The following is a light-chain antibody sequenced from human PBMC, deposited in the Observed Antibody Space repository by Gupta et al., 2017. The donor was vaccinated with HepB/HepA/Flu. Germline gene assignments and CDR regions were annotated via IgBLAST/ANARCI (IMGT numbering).Light chain of an antibody. J-gene: IGLJ3*02. CDR3: QTLGTGFWV. Sequence: QPGLQQSPSASASLGASVKLTCTLSSGHSNYDIAWHQQQPEKGPRYLMKLKSDGSHTEWDGIPDRFSGSCSGAERYLTISILQSEDAADYYCQTLGTGFWVFGGGTKLTVL. CDR1: SGHSNYD. V-gene: IGLV4-69*01. CDR2: LKSDGSH.